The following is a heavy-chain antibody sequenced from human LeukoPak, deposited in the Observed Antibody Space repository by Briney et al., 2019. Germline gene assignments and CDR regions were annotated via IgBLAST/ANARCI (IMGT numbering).Heavy chain of an antibody. CDR2: ISSSSSYI. J-gene: IGHJ4*02. Sequence: GGSLRLSCAASGFTFSSYSMNWVRQAPGKGLEWVSSISSSSSYIYYADSVKGRFTISRDNAKNSLCLQMNSLRAEDTAVYYCARDQLGYCSSTSCYTSFADYWGQGTLVTVSS. D-gene: IGHD2-2*02. V-gene: IGHV3-21*01. CDR1: GFTFSSYS. CDR3: ARDQLGYCSSTSCYTSFADY.